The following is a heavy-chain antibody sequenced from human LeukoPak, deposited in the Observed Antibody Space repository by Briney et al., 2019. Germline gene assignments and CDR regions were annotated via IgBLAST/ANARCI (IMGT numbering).Heavy chain of an antibody. CDR2: ISGGTT. D-gene: IGHD6-19*01. J-gene: IGHJ4*02. Sequence: GGSLRLSCTASGFTYGDYLMSWFRQAPGKGLEWIGFISGGTTEYAASVKGRFTISRDDSTSIAYLQMNSLTTEDRAVYYCSRGSGWLSVYWGQGTLVTVSS. CDR1: GFTYGDYL. CDR3: SRGSGWLSVY. V-gene: IGHV3-49*03.